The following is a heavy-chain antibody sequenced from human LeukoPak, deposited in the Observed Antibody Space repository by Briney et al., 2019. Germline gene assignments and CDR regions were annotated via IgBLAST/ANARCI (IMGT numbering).Heavy chain of an antibody. CDR2: IKQDGSEK. Sequence: GGSLRLSCAASGFTFSSYWMSWVRQAPGKGLEWVANIKQDGSEKYYVDSVKGRFTISRDNAKNSLYLQMNSLRAEDTAVNYCARVSFRGYDFGSGSLHFDGMDVWGQGTTVTVSS. CDR1: GFTFSSYW. V-gene: IGHV3-7*01. CDR3: ARVSFRGYDFGSGSLHFDGMDV. D-gene: IGHD3-3*01. J-gene: IGHJ6*02.